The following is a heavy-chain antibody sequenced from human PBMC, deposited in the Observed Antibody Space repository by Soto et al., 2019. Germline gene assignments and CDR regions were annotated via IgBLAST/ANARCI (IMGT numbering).Heavy chain of an antibody. CDR3: ARGKNSFDF. CDR1: GFTFSDYY. Sequence: GGSLRFSCAASGFTFSDYYMDWVRQAPGKALEWVGRIRHKANSYTTEYAASVKGRFTISRDDSANSLYLQMSSLHTEDTAVYYCARGKNSFDFWGQGTLVTVSS. V-gene: IGHV3-72*01. CDR2: IRHKANSYTT. J-gene: IGHJ4*02.